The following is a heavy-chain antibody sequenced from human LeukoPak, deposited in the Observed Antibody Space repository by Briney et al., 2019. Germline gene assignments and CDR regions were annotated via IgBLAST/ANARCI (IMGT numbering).Heavy chain of an antibody. J-gene: IGHJ4*02. CDR1: GFTFSSYV. D-gene: IGHD1-1*01. V-gene: IGHV3-30*04. Sequence: GRSLRLSCAASGFTFSSYVMHWVRQAPGKGLEWVAIISYDGSNEYYADSVKGRFTISRDNSKNTLYLQMNSLRAEDTAIYYCTKVGDNWDFEYWGQGTLVTVSS. CDR2: ISYDGSNE. CDR3: TKVGDNWDFEY.